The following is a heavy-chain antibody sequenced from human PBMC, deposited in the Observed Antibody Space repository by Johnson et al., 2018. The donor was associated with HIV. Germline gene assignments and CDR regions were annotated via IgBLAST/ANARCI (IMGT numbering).Heavy chain of an antibody. J-gene: IGHJ3*02. CDR3: ARASVTDDAFDI. V-gene: IGHV3-30-3*01. Sequence: QVQLVESGGGVVQPGRSLRLSCAASGFTFSSYAMHWVRQAPGKGLEWVAVISYDGSNKYYADSVKGRFTISRDNSKNTLYLQMNSLSAEDTAVYYCARASVTDDAFDIWGQGTVVTVS. CDR2: ISYDGSNK. CDR1: GFTFSSYA. D-gene: IGHD2-21*02.